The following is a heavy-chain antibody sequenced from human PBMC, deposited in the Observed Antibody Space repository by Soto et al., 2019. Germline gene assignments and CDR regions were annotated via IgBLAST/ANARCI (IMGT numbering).Heavy chain of an antibody. CDR3: AKRPYYDILTGYYTPFVDY. Sequence: PGGSLRLSCAASGFTFSSYAMSWVRQAPGKGLEWVSAISGSGGITYYAGSVKGRFTISRDNSKNTLYLQMNSLRAEDTAVYYCAKRPYYDILTGYYTPFVDYWGQGTLVTVSS. CDR2: ISGSGGIT. CDR1: GFTFSSYA. J-gene: IGHJ4*02. V-gene: IGHV3-23*01. D-gene: IGHD3-9*01.